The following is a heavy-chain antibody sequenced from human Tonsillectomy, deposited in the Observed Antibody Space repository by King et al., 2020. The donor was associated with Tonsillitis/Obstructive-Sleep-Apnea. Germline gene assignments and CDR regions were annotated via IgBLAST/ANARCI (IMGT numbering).Heavy chain of an antibody. Sequence: QLVQSGAEVKKPGSSVKVSCRASGGTFNTYGVAWVRQAPGQGLEWMGRIIPIIGIPNYAQNFQGRVTISADTSTATAYMELSSLRSDDTAIYYCARENIDIVAHDYWGQGTLVTVSS. J-gene: IGHJ4*02. V-gene: IGHV1-69*09. CDR1: GGTFNTYG. CDR3: ARENIDIVAHDY. D-gene: IGHD5-12*01. CDR2: IIPIIGIP.